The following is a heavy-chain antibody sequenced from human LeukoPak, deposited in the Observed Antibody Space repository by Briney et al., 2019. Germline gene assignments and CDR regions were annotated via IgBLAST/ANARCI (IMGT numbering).Heavy chain of an antibody. V-gene: IGHV4-34*01. CDR2: INHSGST. Sequence: PSETLSLTCAVYGGSFSGYYWSWIRQPPGKGLEWIGEINHSGSTNYNPSLKSRVTISVDTSKNQFSLKLSSVTAADTAVYYCARGPSDFDWLLLRWNSKYYFDYWGQGTLVTVSS. J-gene: IGHJ4*02. CDR1: GGSFSGYY. CDR3: ARGPSDFDWLLLRWNSKYYFDY. D-gene: IGHD3-9*01.